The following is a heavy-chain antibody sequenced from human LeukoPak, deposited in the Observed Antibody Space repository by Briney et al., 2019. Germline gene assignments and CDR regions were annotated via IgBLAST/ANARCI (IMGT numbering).Heavy chain of an antibody. V-gene: IGHV4-59*01. CDR3: ARDPGIAVACTYFDY. CDR2: IYYSGST. Sequence: SETLSLTCTVSGGSISSYYWSWIRQPPGKGLEWIGYIYYSGSTNYNRSLKSRATISVDTSKNQFSLKLSSVTAADTAVYYCARDPGIAVACTYFDYWGQGTLVTVSS. CDR1: GGSISSYY. J-gene: IGHJ4*02. D-gene: IGHD6-19*01.